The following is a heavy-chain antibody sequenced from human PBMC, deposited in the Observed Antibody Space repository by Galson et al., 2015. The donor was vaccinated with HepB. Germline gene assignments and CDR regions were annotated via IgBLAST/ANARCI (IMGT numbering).Heavy chain of an antibody. V-gene: IGHV6-1*01. CDR2: TYYRSKWYN. CDR1: GDSVSSNSAA. J-gene: IGHJ4*02. CDR3: AREWFGEFSWLGS. D-gene: IGHD3-10*01. Sequence: CAISGDSVSSNSAAWNWIRQSPSRGLEWLGRTYYRSKWYNDYAVSVKSRITINPDTSKNQFSLQLNSVTHGDAAVYYCAREWFGEFSWLGSWGQGTLVTVSS.